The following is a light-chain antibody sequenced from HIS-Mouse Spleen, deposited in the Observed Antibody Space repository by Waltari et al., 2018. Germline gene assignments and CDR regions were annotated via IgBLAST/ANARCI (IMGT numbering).Light chain of an antibody. CDR3: QQYGSSPQT. J-gene: IGKJ1*01. Sequence: EIVLTQSPGPLSLSPGESATRSCRASQRVSSSYLAWYQQKPGQAPRLLIYGASSRATGIPDRFSGSGSGTDFTLTISRLEPEDFAVYYCQQYGSSPQTFGQGTKVEIK. CDR2: GAS. V-gene: IGKV3-20*01. CDR1: QRVSSSY.